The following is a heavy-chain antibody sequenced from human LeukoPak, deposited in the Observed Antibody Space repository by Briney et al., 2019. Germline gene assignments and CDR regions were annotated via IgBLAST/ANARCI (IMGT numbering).Heavy chain of an antibody. CDR2: ISYDGSNK. CDR3: ASLRLYYYDSSGSDDY. Sequence: PGGSLRLSCAASGFTFSSYAMSWVRQAPGKGLEWVAVISYDGSNKYYADSVKGRFTISRDNSKNTLYLQMNSLRAEDTAVYYCASLRLYYYDSSGSDDYWGQGTLVTVSS. J-gene: IGHJ4*02. V-gene: IGHV3-30*01. CDR1: GFTFSSYA. D-gene: IGHD3-22*01.